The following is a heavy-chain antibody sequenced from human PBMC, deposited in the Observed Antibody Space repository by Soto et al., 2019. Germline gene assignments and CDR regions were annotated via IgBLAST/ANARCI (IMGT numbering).Heavy chain of an antibody. V-gene: IGHV4-30-4*01. CDR3: AREPYLPMARNDF. CDR1: GGSISSADFF. J-gene: IGHJ4*02. Sequence: SENLSLTCTVSGGSISSADFFWTWLRQPPGKGLEWLGYIYYSGTTYYNPSLKGRLITSIDTSRNRFSLSLNSVTAADTAVYFCAREPYLPMARNDFWGQGAQVTVSS. CDR2: IYYSGTT. D-gene: IGHD3-10*01.